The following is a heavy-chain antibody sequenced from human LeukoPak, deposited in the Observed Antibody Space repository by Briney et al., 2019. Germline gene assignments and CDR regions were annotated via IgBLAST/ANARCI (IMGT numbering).Heavy chain of an antibody. V-gene: IGHV3-30*04. Sequence: PGGSLRLSCAASGFTFRSFAMHWVRQAPGKGLEWVTVVSYDGNNKNYADSVKGRFTISRDNSKNTLYLQMNSLRPEDTAVYYCSRDRSYDILSGYSYFDYWGQGALVTVSS. J-gene: IGHJ4*02. CDR1: GFTFRSFA. D-gene: IGHD3-9*01. CDR2: VSYDGNNK. CDR3: SRDRSYDILSGYSYFDY.